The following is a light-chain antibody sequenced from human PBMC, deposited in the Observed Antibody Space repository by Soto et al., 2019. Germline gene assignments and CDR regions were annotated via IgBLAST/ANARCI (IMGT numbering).Light chain of an antibody. V-gene: IGLV1-44*01. CDR2: SNN. CDR1: RSSIGSNT. Sequence: QLVLTQPPSASGTPGQRVTISCSGSRSSIGSNTVNWYQHLPGSAPKLLIYSNNHRPSGVPDRFSASKAGASASLAISGLQSDDEGDYYCAAWDASLGGFYVFGSGTKLTVL. J-gene: IGLJ1*01. CDR3: AAWDASLGGFYV.